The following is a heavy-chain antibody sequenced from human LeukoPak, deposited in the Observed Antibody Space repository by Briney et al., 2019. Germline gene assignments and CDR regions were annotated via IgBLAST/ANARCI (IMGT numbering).Heavy chain of an antibody. CDR1: GGSFSGYY. V-gene: IGHV4-34*01. D-gene: IGHD6-13*01. Sequence: SETLSLTCAVYGGSFSGYYRSWIRQPPGKGLEWIGEINHSGSTNYNPSLKSRVTISVDTSKNQFSLKLSSVTAADTAVYYCARGRTAAAGTYTDYWGQGTLVTVSS. J-gene: IGHJ4*02. CDR3: ARGRTAAAGTYTDY. CDR2: INHSGST.